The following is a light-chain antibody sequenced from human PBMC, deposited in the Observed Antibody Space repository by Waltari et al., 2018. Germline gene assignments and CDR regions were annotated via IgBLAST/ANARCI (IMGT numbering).Light chain of an antibody. CDR3: QTWGTGMGV. V-gene: IGLV3-21*02. Sequence: SIMLSQPPSMSVAPGQTARITCGGNNIESESVHWYQQKPGQAPLVVLYVDGARPSGIPRRFSGSNSGNKATLTITSLQSEDEADYYCQTWGTGMGVFGGGTKLTVL. CDR1: NIESES. J-gene: IGLJ3*02. CDR2: VDG.